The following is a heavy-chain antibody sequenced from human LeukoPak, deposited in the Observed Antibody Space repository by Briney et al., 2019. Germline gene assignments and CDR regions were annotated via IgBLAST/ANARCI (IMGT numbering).Heavy chain of an antibody. CDR3: ARFRQVDTAANDMYYFDY. Sequence: GGSLRLSCAASGFTFSSYAMHWVRQAPGKGLEWVAVISYDGSNKYYADSVKGRFTISRDNSKNTLYLQMNSLRAEDTAVYYCARFRQVDTAANDMYYFDYWGQGTLVTVSS. J-gene: IGHJ4*02. D-gene: IGHD5-18*01. CDR1: GFTFSSYA. CDR2: ISYDGSNK. V-gene: IGHV3-30-3*01.